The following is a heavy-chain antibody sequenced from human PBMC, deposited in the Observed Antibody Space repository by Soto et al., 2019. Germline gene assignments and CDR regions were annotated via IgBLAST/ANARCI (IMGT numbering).Heavy chain of an antibody. CDR1: SGSISSTIYS. Sequence: SETLSLTCTVSSGSISSTIYSRDWIRQPPGKGLEWIGSIFYSGSTYYNPSLKSRVTISVDTSKNQFSLTLTSVTAADTAVYYCARLGGYCSSTNCYGYYAMDVWGQGTTVTVSS. CDR3: ARLGGYCSSTNCYGYYAMDV. CDR2: IFYSGST. J-gene: IGHJ6*02. V-gene: IGHV4-39*01. D-gene: IGHD2-2*01.